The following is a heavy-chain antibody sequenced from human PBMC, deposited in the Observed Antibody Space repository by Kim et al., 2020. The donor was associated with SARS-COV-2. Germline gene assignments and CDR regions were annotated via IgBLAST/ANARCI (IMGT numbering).Heavy chain of an antibody. CDR3: AKKTPLYGDYVEGLNYYYYGMDV. CDR1: GFTFSSYA. J-gene: IGHJ6*02. CDR2: ISGSGGST. Sequence: GGSLRLSCAASGFTFSSYAMSWVRQAPGKGLEWVSAISGSGGSTYYADSVKGRFTISRDNSKNTLYLQMNSLRAEDTAVYYCAKKTPLYGDYVEGLNYYYYGMDVWGQGTTVTVSS. D-gene: IGHD4-17*01. V-gene: IGHV3-23*01.